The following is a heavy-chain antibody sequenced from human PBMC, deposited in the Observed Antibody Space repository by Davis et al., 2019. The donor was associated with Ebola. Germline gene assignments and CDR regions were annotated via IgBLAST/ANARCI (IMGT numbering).Heavy chain of an antibody. Sequence: HTGGSLRLSCAASGFTFSSYWMHWVRQAPGKGLVWVSRINSDGSTTGYADSVKGRFTISRDDSKNSLYLQMNSLRAEDTAVYYCARDNHDRYCSSTSCSYGMDVWGKGTTVTVSS. CDR3: ARDNHDRYCSSTSCSYGMDV. CDR1: GFTFSSYW. D-gene: IGHD2-2*01. CDR2: INSDGSTT. V-gene: IGHV3-74*01. J-gene: IGHJ6*04.